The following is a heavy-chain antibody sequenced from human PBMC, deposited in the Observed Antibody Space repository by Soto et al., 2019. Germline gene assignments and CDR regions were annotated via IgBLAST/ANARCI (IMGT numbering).Heavy chain of an antibody. Sequence: QVTLKESGPVLVKPTETLTLTCTVSGFSLSNARMGVSWIRQPPGKALEWLAHIFSNDEKSYSTSLKSRLTSSKDTSKSQVVLTMTNMDPVDTATYYCARIQRSDFWSGPHFAPRWFDPWGQGTLVTVSS. CDR3: ARIQRSDFWSGPHFAPRWFDP. D-gene: IGHD3-3*01. V-gene: IGHV2-26*01. CDR2: IFSNDEK. CDR1: GFSLSNARMG. J-gene: IGHJ5*02.